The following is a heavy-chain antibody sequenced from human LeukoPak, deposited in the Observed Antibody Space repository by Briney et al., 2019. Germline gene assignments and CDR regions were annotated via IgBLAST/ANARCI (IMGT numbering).Heavy chain of an antibody. CDR2: IYYSKNT. Sequence: SVTLSLTCTVSGGSISSSSAYWGWIRQPPGKGLEWIGSIYYSKNTYYNPSLKSRVTISADTSKNQFSLTLGSVSATDTAVYYCVSPRGFSYGYFDYWGQGTLVTVSS. CDR3: VSPRGFSYGYFDY. J-gene: IGHJ4*02. V-gene: IGHV4-39*01. D-gene: IGHD5-18*01. CDR1: GGSISSSSAY.